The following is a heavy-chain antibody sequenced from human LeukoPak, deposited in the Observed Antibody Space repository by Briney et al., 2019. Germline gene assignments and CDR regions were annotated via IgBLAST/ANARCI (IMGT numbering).Heavy chain of an antibody. CDR2: IRGSGGST. J-gene: IGHJ4*02. CDR1: GSPFRGYP. V-gene: IGHV3-23*01. D-gene: IGHD3-22*01. CDR3: AKDRETYYYDSSGYPSFDY. Sequence: GGPLGLSWAASGSPFRGYPLSWFRQPPGKGLEWVQAIRGSGGSTYYADSVKGRFTISRDNSKNTLYLQMNSLRAEDTAVYYCAKDRETYYYDSSGYPSFDYWGQGTLVTVSS.